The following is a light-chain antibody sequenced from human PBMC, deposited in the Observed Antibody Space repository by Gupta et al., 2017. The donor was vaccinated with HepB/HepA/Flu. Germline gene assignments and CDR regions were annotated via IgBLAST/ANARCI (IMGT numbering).Light chain of an antibody. Sequence: DIQMTQSPSTLSASVGDRVTITCRASLTIDTWMAWYQQKPGKAPRLIIYKASILQSGVPSRFSGSGSGTEFILTISSLQPDDFATYYCQQDKNCPITFGGGTVVETK. CDR2: KAS. CDR3: QQDKNCPIT. J-gene: IGKJ4*01. CDR1: LTIDTW. V-gene: IGKV1-5*03.